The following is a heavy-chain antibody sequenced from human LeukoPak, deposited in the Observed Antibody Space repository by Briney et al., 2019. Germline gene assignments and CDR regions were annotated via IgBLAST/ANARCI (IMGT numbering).Heavy chain of an antibody. D-gene: IGHD4-11*01. CDR1: GGSISSGSYY. J-gene: IGHJ4*02. CDR3: ARVTTVDGFDY. CDR2: IYTSGST. Sequence: SQTLSLTCTVSGGSISSGSYYWSWIRQPAGKGLEWIGRIYTSGSTNYNPSLKSRVTISVDTSKNQFSLKLSSVTAADTAVYYCARVTTVDGFDYWGQGTLVTVSS. V-gene: IGHV4-61*02.